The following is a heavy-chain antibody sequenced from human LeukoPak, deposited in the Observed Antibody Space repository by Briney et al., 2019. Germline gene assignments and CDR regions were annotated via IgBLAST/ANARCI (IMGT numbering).Heavy chain of an antibody. CDR1: GGSISSSSAY. V-gene: IGHV4-39*01. J-gene: IGHJ4*02. CDR2: IYYSKNT. CDR3: VSPRGFSYGYFDY. Sequence: SETLSLTCTVSGGSISSSSAYWGWIRQPPGKGLEWIGSIYYSKNTYYNPSLKSRVTISADTSKNQFSLTLGSVSATDTAVYYCVSPRGFSYGYFDYWGQGSLVTVSS. D-gene: IGHD5-18*01.